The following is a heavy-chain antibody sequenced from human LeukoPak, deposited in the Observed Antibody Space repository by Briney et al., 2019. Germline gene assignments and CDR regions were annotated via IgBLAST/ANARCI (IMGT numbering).Heavy chain of an antibody. Sequence: GSLRLSCAASGFTFSSYWMHLVRQAPGKGLVWVSRINSDGSSTSYAGSVKGRITISRDNAKNTLYLQMNSLRAEDTAVYYCARETRYYVSDYWGQGTLVTVSS. CDR2: INSDGSST. CDR1: GFTFSSYW. D-gene: IGHD3-10*02. V-gene: IGHV3-74*01. CDR3: ARETRYYVSDY. J-gene: IGHJ4*02.